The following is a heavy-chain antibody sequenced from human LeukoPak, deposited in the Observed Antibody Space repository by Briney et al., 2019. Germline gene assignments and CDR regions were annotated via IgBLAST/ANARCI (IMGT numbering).Heavy chain of an antibody. J-gene: IGHJ6*02. V-gene: IGHV4-4*07. D-gene: IGHD5-18*01. CDR2: IYTRGST. Sequence: SETLSLTCTVSGGSISSDYWSWIRQPAGKGLEWIGRIYTRGSTNYNPSLKSRVTTSVGTSKNQFSLKLSSVTAADTAVYYCARDGGYSEYYYYYYGMDVWGQGTTVTVSS. CDR3: ARDGGYSEYYYYYYGMDV. CDR1: GGSISSDY.